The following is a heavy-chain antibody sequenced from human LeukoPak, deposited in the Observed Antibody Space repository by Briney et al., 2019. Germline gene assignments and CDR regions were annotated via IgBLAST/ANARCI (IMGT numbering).Heavy chain of an antibody. J-gene: IGHJ4*02. CDR3: ARDGADSSSWSTYFDY. CDR2: ISGSGGST. CDR1: GFTFSSYA. D-gene: IGHD6-13*01. V-gene: IGHV3-23*01. Sequence: GGSLRLSCAASGFTFSSYAMSWVRQAPGKGLEWVSAISGSGGSTYYADSVKGRFTISRDNSKNTLYLQMNSLRAEDTAVYYCARDGADSSSWSTYFDYWGQGTLVTVSS.